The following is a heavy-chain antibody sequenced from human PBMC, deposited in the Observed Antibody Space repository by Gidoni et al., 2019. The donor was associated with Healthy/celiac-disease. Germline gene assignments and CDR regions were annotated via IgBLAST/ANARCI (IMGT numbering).Heavy chain of an antibody. J-gene: IGHJ4*02. CDR1: GFPFSSYA. D-gene: IGHD3-22*01. Sequence: EVQRVESGGGLVQPGGSLGPSCAAPGFPFSSYAMSWVRQAPGRGLEWVSAISGSGGSTYYADSVKGRFTISRDNSKNTLYLQMNSLRAEDTAVYYCAKGSSGYYAAPRDYWGQGTLVTVSS. CDR3: AKGSSGYYAAPRDY. CDR2: ISGSGGST. V-gene: IGHV3-23*04.